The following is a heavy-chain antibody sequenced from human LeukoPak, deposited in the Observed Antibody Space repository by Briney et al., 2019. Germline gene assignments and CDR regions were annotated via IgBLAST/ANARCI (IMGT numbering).Heavy chain of an antibody. J-gene: IGHJ5*02. V-gene: IGHV4-39*01. D-gene: IGHD3-10*01. Sequence: SETPSLTCTVSGGPISSSSYDWGWIRQPPGKGLEWIGSIYYSGSTYYNPSLKSRVTISVDTSKNQFSLKLSSVTAADTAVYYCARHGITMVRGVIHWFDPWGQGTLVTVSS. CDR3: ARHGITMVRGVIHWFDP. CDR1: GGPISSSSYD. CDR2: IYYSGST.